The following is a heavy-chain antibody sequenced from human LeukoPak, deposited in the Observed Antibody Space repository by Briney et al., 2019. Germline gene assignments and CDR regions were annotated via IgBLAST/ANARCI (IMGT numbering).Heavy chain of an antibody. V-gene: IGHV3-15*01. CDR3: TTDHHYDFWSGYSFDY. D-gene: IGHD3-3*01. Sequence: GGSLRLSCAASGFTFSNAWISWVRQAPGKGLEWVGRIKRKTDGGTTDYAAPVKGRFTISRDDSKNTLYLQMNSLKTEDTAVYYCTTDHHYDFWSGYSFDYWGQGTLVTVSS. J-gene: IGHJ4*02. CDR1: GFTFSNAW. CDR2: IKRKTDGGTT.